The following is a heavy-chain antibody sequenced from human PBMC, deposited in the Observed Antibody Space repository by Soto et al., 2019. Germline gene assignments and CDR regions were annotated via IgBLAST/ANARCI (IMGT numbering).Heavy chain of an antibody. V-gene: IGHV3-21*01. CDR2: ISSSSSYI. CDR3: ARVVIVLQMMDY. J-gene: IGHJ4*02. CDR1: GFTFSSYS. D-gene: IGHD2-8*01. Sequence: GGSLRLSCAASGFTFSSYSMNWVRQAPGRGLEWVSSISSSSSYIYYADSVKGRFTISRDNAKNSLYLQMNSLRAEDTAVYYCARVVIVLQMMDYWGQGTLVTVSS.